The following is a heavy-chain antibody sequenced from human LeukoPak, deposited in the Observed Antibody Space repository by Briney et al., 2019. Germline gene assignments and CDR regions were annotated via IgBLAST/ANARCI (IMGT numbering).Heavy chain of an antibody. CDR3: TKYYYYYYMDV. J-gene: IGHJ6*03. V-gene: IGHV3-15*01. CDR2: IKSKTDGGTT. CDR1: GLTFSNAW. Sequence: GGSLRLSWAASGLTFSNAWMSWVRQAPGKGLEWVGRIKSKTDGGTTDYAAPVKGRFTISRDDSKNTLYLQMNSLKTEDTAVYYCTKYYYYYYMDVWGKGTTVTVSS.